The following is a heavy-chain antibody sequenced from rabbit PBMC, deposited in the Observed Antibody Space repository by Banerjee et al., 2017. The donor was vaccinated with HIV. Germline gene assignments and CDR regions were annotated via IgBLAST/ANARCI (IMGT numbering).Heavy chain of an antibody. V-gene: IGHV1S40*01. CDR1: GFSFSSGF. CDR2: IGGTSGTT. J-gene: IGHJ6*01. Sequence: QSLEESGGDLVKPGASLTLTCKASGFSFSSGFMCWVRQAPGKGLEWIASIGGTSGTTYYASWAKGRFTISKTSSTTVTLQMTSLTAADTATYFCARRTFSGGADYGMDLWGQGTLVTVS. CDR3: ARRTFSGGADYGMDL. D-gene: IGHD1-1*01.